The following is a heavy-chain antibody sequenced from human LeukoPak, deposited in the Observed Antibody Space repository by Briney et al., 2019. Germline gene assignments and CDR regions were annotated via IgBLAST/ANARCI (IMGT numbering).Heavy chain of an antibody. CDR3: ARDPTAQQWLATD. D-gene: IGHD6-19*01. J-gene: IGHJ4*02. CDR1: GGTFSSYA. CDR2: IIPIFGTA. V-gene: IGHV1-69*05. Sequence: ASVKVSCKASGGTFSSYAISWVRQAPGQGLKWMGGIIPIFGTANYAQKFQGRVTITTDESTSTAYMELSSLRSEDTAVYYCARDPTAQQWLATDWGQGTLVTVSS.